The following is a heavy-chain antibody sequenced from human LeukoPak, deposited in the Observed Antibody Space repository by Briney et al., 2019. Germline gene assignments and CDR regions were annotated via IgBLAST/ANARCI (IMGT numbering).Heavy chain of an antibody. CDR3: ARVYNWNYFDY. J-gene: IGHJ4*02. CDR1: GFTFSNYW. CDR2: IKQDGSGK. Sequence: GGSLRLSCAASGFTFSNYWMSWVRQAPGKGLEWVADIKQDGSGKYYVDSVKGRFTISRDNAKNSLYLQMNSLRAEDTAVFYCARVYNWNYFDYWGQGTLVTVSS. D-gene: IGHD1-20*01. V-gene: IGHV3-7*05.